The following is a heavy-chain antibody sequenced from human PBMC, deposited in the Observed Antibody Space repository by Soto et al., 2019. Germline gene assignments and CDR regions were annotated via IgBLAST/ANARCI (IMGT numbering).Heavy chain of an antibody. V-gene: IGHV4-39*01. CDR2: IYYSGST. Sequence: SVTLSLTCAVSGGYISSSSYYWGWIRQPPGKGLEWIGSIYYSGSTYYNPSLKSRVTISVDTSKNQFSLKLSSVTAADTAVYYCASKTQFDPWGQGTLVTVSS. CDR3: ASKTQFDP. CDR1: GGYISSSSYY. J-gene: IGHJ5*02.